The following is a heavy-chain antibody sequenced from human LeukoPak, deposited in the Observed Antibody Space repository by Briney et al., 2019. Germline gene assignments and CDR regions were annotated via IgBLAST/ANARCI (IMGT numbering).Heavy chain of an antibody. Sequence: GGSLRLSCAASGFTFSSYSMNWVRQAPGKGLEWVSSISSSSSYIYYADSVKGRFTISRDNAKNSLYLQMNSLRAEDTALYYCAKDSIEGATSEHYYMDVWGKGNTVTVSS. CDR1: GFTFSSYS. D-gene: IGHD1-26*01. V-gene: IGHV3-21*01. CDR2: ISSSSSYI. J-gene: IGHJ6*03. CDR3: AKDSIEGATSEHYYMDV.